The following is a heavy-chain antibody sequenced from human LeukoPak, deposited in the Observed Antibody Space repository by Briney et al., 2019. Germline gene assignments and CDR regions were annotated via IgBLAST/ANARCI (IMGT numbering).Heavy chain of an antibody. Sequence: SQTLSLTCTVSGSSISSGGYYWSWIRQHPGKSLEWIGYLYYRGSTYYNPSLKSRVNITVDTSKNEFSLKLSSVTAADTAVYYCARGPVVPAAIWLDAFDIWGQGTMVTVSS. V-gene: IGHV4-31*03. CDR1: GSSISSGGYY. D-gene: IGHD2-2*02. CDR3: ARGPVVPAAIWLDAFDI. CDR2: LYYRGST. J-gene: IGHJ3*02.